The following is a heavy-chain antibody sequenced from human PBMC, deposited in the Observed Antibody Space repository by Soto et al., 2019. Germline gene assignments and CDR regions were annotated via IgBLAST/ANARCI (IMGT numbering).Heavy chain of an antibody. D-gene: IGHD1-1*01. V-gene: IGHV3-7*01. J-gene: IGHJ5*02. CDR2: IKEDGSAK. CDR1: GFTFSRNW. CDR3: ARDGDGYPA. Sequence: EVQLVESGGGLVQPGGSLTLSCAASGFTFSRNWMSWVRQAPGKGPEWVANIKEDGSAKYYADAVKGRFTLSRDNVENSLYWQMNSLRVEDTAVYYCARDGDGYPAWGQGTLVTVSS.